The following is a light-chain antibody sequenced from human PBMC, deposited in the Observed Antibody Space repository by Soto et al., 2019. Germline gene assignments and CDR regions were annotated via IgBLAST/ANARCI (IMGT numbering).Light chain of an antibody. Sequence: EIVMTQSPATLSVSPGGRATLSCRASQSVSSNLAWYQQKPGQAPRLLVYGASTRATGVPARFSGSGSGTELTLTISSLQSEDFAVYYCQQYNDWPYTFGQGTKLEIK. CDR3: QQYNDWPYT. V-gene: IGKV3-15*01. CDR1: QSVSSN. J-gene: IGKJ2*01. CDR2: GAS.